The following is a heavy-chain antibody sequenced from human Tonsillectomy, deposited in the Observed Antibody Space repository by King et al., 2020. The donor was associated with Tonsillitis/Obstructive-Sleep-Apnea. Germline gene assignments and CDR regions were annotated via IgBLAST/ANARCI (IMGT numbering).Heavy chain of an antibody. J-gene: IGHJ6*03. Sequence: VQLVESGGGVVQPGGSLRLSCAASGFTFDDYAMHWVRQAPGKGLEWVSLISGDGGSTYYADSVKGRFTISRDNSKDSLYLQMNSLRTEDTALYYCAKNGGDYFDNSGYYSDYMDVWGKGTTVTVSS. CDR2: ISGDGGST. V-gene: IGHV3-43*02. D-gene: IGHD3-22*01. CDR3: AKNGGDYFDNSGYYSDYMDV. CDR1: GFTFDDYA.